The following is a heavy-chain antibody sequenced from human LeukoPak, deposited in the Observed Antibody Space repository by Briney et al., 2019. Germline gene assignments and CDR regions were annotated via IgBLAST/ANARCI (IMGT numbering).Heavy chain of an antibody. J-gene: IGHJ6*02. V-gene: IGHV3-30*18. CDR1: GFTFSSYG. CDR2: ISYDGSNK. D-gene: IGHD6-25*01. CDR3: ANSGYYYGMDV. Sequence: GGSLRLPCAASGFTFSSYGMHWVRQAPGKGLEWVAVISYDGSNKYYADSVKGRFTISRDNSKNTLYLQMNSLRAEDTAVYYCANSGYYYGMDVWGQGTTVTVSS.